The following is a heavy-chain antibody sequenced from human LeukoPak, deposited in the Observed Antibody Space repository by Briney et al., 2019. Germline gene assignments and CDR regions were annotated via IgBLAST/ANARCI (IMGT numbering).Heavy chain of an antibody. D-gene: IGHD3-22*01. J-gene: IGHJ4*02. V-gene: IGHV1-46*01. CDR3: ARDLDGGGYLTPLDY. Sequence: GASVKVSCKASGYTFARYNLHWVRQAPGQGLEWMGTFNPRGGSTSYAQKFQGRLTMTSDTSTSTVYMELSSLRSEDTAEYYCARDLDGGGYLTPLDYWGQGTLVTVSS. CDR2: FNPRGGST. CDR1: GYTFARYN.